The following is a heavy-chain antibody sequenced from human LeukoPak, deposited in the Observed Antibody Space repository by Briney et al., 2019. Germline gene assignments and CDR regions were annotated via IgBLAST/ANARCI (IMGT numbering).Heavy chain of an antibody. D-gene: IGHD4-17*01. V-gene: IGHV4-30-2*05. J-gene: IGHJ2*01. CDR3: ARDQAAVTTPLDWSFAL. Sequence: PSQTLSLTCTVSGGSISSGTYYYSWIRQSPGKGLEWIGYMYHSGNTFYNPSLRSRVTISVDNSKNLFSLRLNSVTAADTAVYYCARDQAAVTTPLDWSFALWGRGTLVTVSS. CDR2: MYHSGNT. CDR1: GGSISSGTYY.